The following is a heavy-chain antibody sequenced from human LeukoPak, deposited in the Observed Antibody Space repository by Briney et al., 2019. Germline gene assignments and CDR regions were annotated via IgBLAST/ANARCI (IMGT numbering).Heavy chain of an antibody. D-gene: IGHD3-10*01. CDR2: ISAYNGNT. CDR3: ARGVAVLHDPFDV. Sequence: GASVKVSCKASGYTFTSYGISWVRQAPGQGLEWMGWISAYNGNTNYAQKLQGRVTMTTDTSTSTVYMELSSLRSEDTAVYYCARGVAVLHDPFDVWGQGTMVTVSS. CDR1: GYTFTSYG. J-gene: IGHJ3*01. V-gene: IGHV1-18*01.